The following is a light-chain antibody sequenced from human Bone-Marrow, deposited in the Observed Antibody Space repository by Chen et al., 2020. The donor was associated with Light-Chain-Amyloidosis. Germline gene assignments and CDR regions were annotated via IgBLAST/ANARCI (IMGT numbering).Light chain of an antibody. CDR3: QVWDRSSDRPV. Sequence: SYVLTQPSSVSVAPGQTATIACGGNNIGSTSVHWYQQTPGQAPLLVVYDDLARPSGIPERLSGSNSGNTATLTISRVEAGDEADYYCQVWDRSSDRPVFGGGTKLTVL. CDR1: NIGSTS. CDR2: DDL. J-gene: IGLJ3*02. V-gene: IGLV3-21*02.